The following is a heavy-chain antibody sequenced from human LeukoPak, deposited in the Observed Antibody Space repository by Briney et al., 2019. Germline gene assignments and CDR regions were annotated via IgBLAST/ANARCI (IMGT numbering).Heavy chain of an antibody. CDR2: ISAYNGNT. D-gene: IGHD3-16*02. CDR3: ARDGAENLDYDYVWGSYRYYWFDP. J-gene: IGHJ5*02. V-gene: IGHV1-18*01. Sequence: ASVKVSCKASGGTFSSYAISWVRQAPGQGLEWMGWISAYNGNTNYAQKLQGRVTMTTDTSTSTAYMELRGLRSDDTAVYYCARDGAENLDYDYVWGSYRYYWFDPWGQGTLVTVSS. CDR1: GGTFSSYA.